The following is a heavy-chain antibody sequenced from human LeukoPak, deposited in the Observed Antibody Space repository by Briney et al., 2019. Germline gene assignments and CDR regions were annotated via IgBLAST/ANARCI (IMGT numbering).Heavy chain of an antibody. J-gene: IGHJ6*02. CDR1: GGTFSSYA. V-gene: IGHV1-69*01. D-gene: IGHD2-15*01. Sequence: SVKVSCKASGGTFSSYAISWVRQAPGQGLEWMGGIIPIFGTANYAQKFQGRVTITADESTSTAYMELSSLRSEDTAVYYCARFGFGVAATGTAYYYGMDVWGQGTTVTVSS. CDR3: ARFGFGVAATGTAYYYGMDV. CDR2: IIPIFGTA.